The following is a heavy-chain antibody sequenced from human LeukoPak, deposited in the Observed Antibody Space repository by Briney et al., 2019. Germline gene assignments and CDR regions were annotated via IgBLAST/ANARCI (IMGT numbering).Heavy chain of an antibody. CDR2: ISGRGGST. J-gene: IGHJ5*02. D-gene: IGHD3-9*01. CDR1: GFTFSSYA. Sequence: SLRLSCAASGFTFSSYAMSWARQAPGKGLEWVSAISGRGGSTFYADSVKGRFTISRDNSKNTLYLQMNSLRADDTAVYYCAKGYYDILTDYFHNWFNPWGQGTLVIVSS. V-gene: IGHV3-23*01. CDR3: AKGYYDILTDYFHNWFNP.